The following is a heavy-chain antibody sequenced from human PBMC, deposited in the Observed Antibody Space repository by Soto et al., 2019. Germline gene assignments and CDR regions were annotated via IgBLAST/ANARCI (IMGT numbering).Heavy chain of an antibody. CDR2: IYNNGGK. CDR3: ARGFGSSWYYFDS. V-gene: IGHV4-4*07. Sequence: SETLSLTCSVSGASISSYYWTWIRQPAGKGLEWIGRIYNNGGKSYNPSLKNRVDMSLDTSKNHLSLKLTSVTAADTAIYYCARGFGSSWYYFDSWGQGSLVTVSS. J-gene: IGHJ4*02. CDR1: GASISSYY. D-gene: IGHD6-13*01.